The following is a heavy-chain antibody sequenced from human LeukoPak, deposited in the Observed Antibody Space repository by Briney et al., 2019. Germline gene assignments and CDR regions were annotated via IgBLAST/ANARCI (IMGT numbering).Heavy chain of an antibody. CDR1: GGSISSYY. J-gene: IGHJ6*02. CDR3: ARVSSSGWYDYYYYYGMDV. V-gene: IGHV4-59*01. Sequence: SETLSLTCTVSGGSISSYYWSWIRQPPGKGLEWIGYIYYSGSTNYNPSLKSRVTISVDTSKNQFSLKLSSVTAADTAVYYCARVSSSGWYDYYYYYGMDVWGQGTTVTVS. D-gene: IGHD6-19*01. CDR2: IYYSGST.